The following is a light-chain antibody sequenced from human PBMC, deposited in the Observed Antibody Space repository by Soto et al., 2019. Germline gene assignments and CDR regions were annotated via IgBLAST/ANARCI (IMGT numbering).Light chain of an antibody. CDR2: DAS. CDR3: QQRSNWPPFT. Sequence: EIVLTHSPATLSLSPWEIATLSCRASLSVSNYLAWYQQKPGQAPRLLIYDASNRATDIPARFSGSGSGTDFTLTISSLEPEDFAVYYCQQRSNWPPFTFGQGTRLEIK. CDR1: LSVSNY. V-gene: IGKV3-11*01. J-gene: IGKJ5*01.